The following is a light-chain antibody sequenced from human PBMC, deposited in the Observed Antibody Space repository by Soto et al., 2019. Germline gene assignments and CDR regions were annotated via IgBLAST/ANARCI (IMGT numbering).Light chain of an antibody. CDR2: DVT. CDR3: CSYAGSYTFL. J-gene: IGLJ2*01. Sequence: QSALTQPRSVSACPGQSVTISCTGTSRDVGGYNFVSWYQQHPGKAPKLVLYDVTERPSGVPDRFSGSKSGNTASLTIAGLHSEDEADYYCCSYAGSYTFLVGGRTKLTVL. V-gene: IGLV2-11*01. CDR1: SRDVGGYNF.